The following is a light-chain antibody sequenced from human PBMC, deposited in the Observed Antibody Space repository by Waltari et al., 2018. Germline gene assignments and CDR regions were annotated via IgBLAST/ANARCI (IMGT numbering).Light chain of an antibody. CDR3: QQYHDYPWT. J-gene: IGKJ1*01. Sequence: AIRMTQSPSSLSASIGDRVTISCRASQGVSTYLAWYQQKPGKAPSLLIHAASTLQSGAPSRFSGSGTGTDFTLTITCLQSEDFATYYCQQYHDYPWTFGQGTKVDI. V-gene: IGKV1-8*01. CDR1: QGVSTY. CDR2: AAS.